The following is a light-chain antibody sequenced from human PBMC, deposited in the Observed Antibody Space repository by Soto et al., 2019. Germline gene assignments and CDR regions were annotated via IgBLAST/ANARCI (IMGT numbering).Light chain of an antibody. Sequence: DLQMTQSPSSLSASVGDRVTITCRASQSISTYLNWYLQKPGKAPKLLIYAASSLQSGVPSRFSGSGSGTDFTLTISSLQPEDFATYYCQQSYSTPVTFGPGTKVDIK. J-gene: IGKJ3*01. CDR1: QSISTY. CDR3: QQSYSTPVT. V-gene: IGKV1-39*01. CDR2: AAS.